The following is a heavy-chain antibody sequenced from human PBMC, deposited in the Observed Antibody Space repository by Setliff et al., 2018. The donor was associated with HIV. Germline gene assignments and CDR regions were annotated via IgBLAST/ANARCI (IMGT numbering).Heavy chain of an antibody. V-gene: IGHV4-61*09. CDR1: GGSISSGNDY. CDR3: ARVQDDFGCFDY. J-gene: IGHJ4*02. D-gene: IGHD4-17*01. CDR2: IYTSGSL. Sequence: PSETLSLTCSVSGGSISSGNDYWSWIRQPAGKGLEWIGHIYTSGSLNYKPSLKSRVTISVDTSQNQFSLKLNSVTAADTAVYYCARVQDDFGCFDYWGQGTLVTVSS.